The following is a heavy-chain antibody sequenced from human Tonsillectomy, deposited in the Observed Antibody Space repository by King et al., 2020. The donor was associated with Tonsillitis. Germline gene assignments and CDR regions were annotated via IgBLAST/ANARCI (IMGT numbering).Heavy chain of an antibody. D-gene: IGHD3-22*01. V-gene: IGHV4-39*01. CDR3: ARHDYDSPRHGGPIDY. CDR1: GGSISSSSYY. Sequence: LQLQESGPGLVKPSETLSLTCTVSGGSISSSSYYWGWIRQPPGKGLEWIGSIYYSGSAYYNPSLKSRVTISVDTSKNQFSLNLSSVTAADTAVYYCARHDYDSPRHGGPIDYWGQGTLVTVSS. CDR2: IYYSGSA. J-gene: IGHJ4*02.